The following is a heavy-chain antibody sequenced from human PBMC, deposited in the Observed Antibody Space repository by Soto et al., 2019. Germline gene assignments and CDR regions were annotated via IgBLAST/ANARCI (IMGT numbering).Heavy chain of an antibody. J-gene: IGHJ5*01. Sequence: PGGSVRLSCAASGFTFGSYRMYWVRHAPGKGLEWVSRINNDGGGTTYADSVKGRFTMSRDNAKNTLYLQMNSLRAEDTAVYFCARALFDGTGRIALDPWGQGTLVTVSS. V-gene: IGHV3-74*01. CDR1: GFTFGSYR. CDR3: ARALFDGTGRIALDP. D-gene: IGHD6-13*01. CDR2: INNDGGGT.